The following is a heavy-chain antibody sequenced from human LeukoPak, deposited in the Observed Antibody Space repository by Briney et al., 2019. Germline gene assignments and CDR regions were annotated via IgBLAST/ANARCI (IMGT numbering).Heavy chain of an antibody. CDR2: INHSGST. D-gene: IGHD6-13*01. J-gene: IGHJ4*02. CDR3: ARAWYSSSWYERSSHLFDY. Sequence: PSETLSLTCAVYGGSFSGYYRSWIRHPPGKGLEWIGEINHSGSTNYNPSLKSRVTISVVTSKNQFSLKLSSVTAADTAVYYCARAWYSSSWYERSSHLFDYWGQGTLVTVSS. V-gene: IGHV4-34*01. CDR1: GGSFSGYY.